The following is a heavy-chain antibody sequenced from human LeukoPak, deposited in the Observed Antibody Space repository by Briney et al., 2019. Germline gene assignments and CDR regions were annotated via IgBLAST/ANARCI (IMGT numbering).Heavy chain of an antibody. CDR1: GFTFSTYW. CDR2: INGDGSTT. CDR3: ARDYAGSPDY. J-gene: IGHJ4*02. Sequence: QTGGSLRLSCTASGFTFSTYWITWVRQSPGKGLVWVALINGDGSTTTHADSVEGRFTISRDNAKNTAYLQMNSLRDEDTAVYFCARDYAGSPDYWGQGTLVTVSA. D-gene: IGHD3-10*01. V-gene: IGHV3-74*03.